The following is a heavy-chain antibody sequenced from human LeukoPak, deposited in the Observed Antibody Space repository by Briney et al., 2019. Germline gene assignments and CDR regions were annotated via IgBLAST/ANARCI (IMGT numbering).Heavy chain of an antibody. CDR2: INHSGST. Sequence: SETLSLTCAVYGGSISGYYWSWIRQPPGKGLEWIGEINHSGSTNYNPSLKSRVTISVDTSKNQFSLKLSSVTAADTAVYYCARAPMVRGRTAADYWGQGTLVTVSS. CDR1: GGSISGYY. V-gene: IGHV4-34*01. D-gene: IGHD3-10*01. CDR3: ARAPMVRGRTAADY. J-gene: IGHJ4*02.